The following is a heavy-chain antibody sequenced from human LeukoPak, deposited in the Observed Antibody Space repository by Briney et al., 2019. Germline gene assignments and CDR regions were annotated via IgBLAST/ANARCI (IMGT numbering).Heavy chain of an antibody. Sequence: PGASLRLSCVASGFTFSSYAMSWVRQAPGKGLEWVSAISGSGGSTYYADSVKGRFTISRDNSKNTLYLQMNSLRAEDTAVYYCAKDQIVVVPAALDYWGQGTLVTVSS. V-gene: IGHV3-23*01. J-gene: IGHJ4*02. CDR2: ISGSGGST. D-gene: IGHD2-2*01. CDR3: AKDQIVVVPAALDY. CDR1: GFTFSSYA.